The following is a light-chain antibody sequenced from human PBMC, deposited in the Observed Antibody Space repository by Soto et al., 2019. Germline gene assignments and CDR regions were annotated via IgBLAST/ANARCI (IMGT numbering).Light chain of an antibody. Sequence: EIVLTQSPGTLSLSPGERVTLSCRASQSVNSNYLAWYQQKPGQPPRLLIYDASNRATGIPARFSGSGSGTDFTLTISSLEPEDFAVYYCQQRSNWPSLTFGGGTKVEIK. CDR1: QSVNSN. CDR2: DAS. V-gene: IGKV3-11*01. J-gene: IGKJ4*01. CDR3: QQRSNWPSLT.